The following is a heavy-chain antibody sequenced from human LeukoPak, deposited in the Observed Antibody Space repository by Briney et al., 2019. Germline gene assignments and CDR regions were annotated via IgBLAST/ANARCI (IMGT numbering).Heavy chain of an antibody. CDR1: CGSITTYY. J-gene: IGHJ6*03. CDR3: ARGYSDTTGYLPYYYYYSMDV. D-gene: IGHD3-22*01. V-gene: IGHV4-59*01. CDR2: IYYNGST. Sequence: SETLSLTCAVSCGSITTYYWSWIRQPPGKGLEWIGYIYYNGSTNCNPSLTTRVTISIDTSKNQFSLKLSSVTAADTAVYYCARGYSDTTGYLPYYYYYSMDVWGKGTTVTVSS.